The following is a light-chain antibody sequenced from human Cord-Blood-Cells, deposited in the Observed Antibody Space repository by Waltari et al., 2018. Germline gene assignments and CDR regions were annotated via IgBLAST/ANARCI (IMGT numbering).Light chain of an antibody. CDR3: QQYGSSPLYT. V-gene: IGKV3-20*01. CDR2: GAS. CDR1: QSVSRSY. J-gene: IGKJ2*01. Sequence: DIELPHLPRPLTLSPPESTTLTYRPRQSVSRSYLAWYQQNPGHAPRLLIYGASGSATGISGRFSGSGSGTDFTLTIIRLEPEDFAVYYCQQYGSSPLYTFGQGIKLEIK.